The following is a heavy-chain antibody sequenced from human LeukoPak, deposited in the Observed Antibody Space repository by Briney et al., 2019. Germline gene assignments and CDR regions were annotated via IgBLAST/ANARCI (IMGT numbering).Heavy chain of an antibody. V-gene: IGHV3-33*01. D-gene: IGHD4-23*01. Sequence: ATSLRLSCAASGFSFSSYGMHWVRQAPGKGLEWVALIWFDGTNKYYADSVKGRFTISRDNSNNTLYLQMNSLRVEDTAVYYCARRTTVATDCWGQGTLVTVSS. J-gene: IGHJ4*02. CDR1: GFSFSSYG. CDR3: ARRTTVATDC. CDR2: IWFDGTNK.